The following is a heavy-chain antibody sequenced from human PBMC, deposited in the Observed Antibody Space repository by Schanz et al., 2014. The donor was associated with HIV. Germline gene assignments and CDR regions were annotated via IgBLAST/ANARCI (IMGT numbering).Heavy chain of an antibody. CDR2: INPSGAGT. CDR3: ARDFNIGDQYYFDH. J-gene: IGHJ4*02. D-gene: IGHD2-21*02. CDR1: GYTFTSYY. Sequence: QVQLLQSGAEVKKSGASVKVSCKASGYTFTSYYMHWVRQAPGQGLEWMGMINPSGAGTTYARKLQGRVTMTRDTSTSTVYMHLSSLRSDDTAVYFCARDFNIGDQYYFDHWGQGTLVTVSS. V-gene: IGHV1-46*04.